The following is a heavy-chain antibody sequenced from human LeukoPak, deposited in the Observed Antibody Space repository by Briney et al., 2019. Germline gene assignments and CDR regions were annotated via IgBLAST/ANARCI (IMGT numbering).Heavy chain of an antibody. V-gene: IGHV1-69*06. J-gene: IGHJ6*03. CDR2: IIPIFGTA. Sequence: SVKASCKASGGTFSSYAISWVRQAPGQGLEWMGRIIPIFGTANYAQKFQGRVTITADKSTSTAYMELSSLRSEDTAVYYCARGVSGYCSGGRCYYYYYMDVWGKGTTVTVSS. D-gene: IGHD2-15*01. CDR1: GGTFSSYA. CDR3: ARGVSGYCSGGRCYYYYYMDV.